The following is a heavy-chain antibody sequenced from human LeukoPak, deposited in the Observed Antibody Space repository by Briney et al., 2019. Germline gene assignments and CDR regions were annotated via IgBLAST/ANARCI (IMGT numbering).Heavy chain of an antibody. Sequence: SETLSLTCAVYGGSFSGYYWSWIRQPPGKGLEWIGEINHSGGTNYNPSLKSRVTISVDTSKNQFSLKLSSVTAADTAVYYCARTKRGYTVSDYYYYMDVWGKGTTVTVSS. CDR1: GGSFSGYY. CDR3: ARTKRGYTVSDYYYYMDV. CDR2: INHSGGT. J-gene: IGHJ6*03. D-gene: IGHD4-17*01. V-gene: IGHV4-34*01.